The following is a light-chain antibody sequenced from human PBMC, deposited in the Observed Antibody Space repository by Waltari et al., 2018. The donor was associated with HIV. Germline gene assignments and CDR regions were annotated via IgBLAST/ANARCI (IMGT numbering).Light chain of an antibody. Sequence: EIVMTQSPATLSVSPGERATLSCRASQSIINNLAWYQHKPGQAPRLLISAASTRATGFPARFSGSGWWTEFTLTISSLQSEDSAVYYCQQYNNWPLTFGGGTKVEIK. CDR3: QQYNNWPLT. J-gene: IGKJ4*01. CDR2: AAS. CDR1: QSIINN. V-gene: IGKV3-15*01.